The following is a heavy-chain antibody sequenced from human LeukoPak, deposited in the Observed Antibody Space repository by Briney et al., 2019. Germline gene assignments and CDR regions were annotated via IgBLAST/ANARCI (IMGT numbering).Heavy chain of an antibody. J-gene: IGHJ4*02. D-gene: IGHD3-3*01. Sequence: GGSLRLSCAASGFTFSSYAMSWVRQAPGKGLEWVSAISGSGGSTYYADSVKGRFTISRDNSKNTLYLQMNSLRAEDTAVYYCAKVRDFWSGYYTGIGYWGQGTLVTVSS. V-gene: IGHV3-23*01. CDR2: ISGSGGST. CDR1: GFTFSSYA. CDR3: AKVRDFWSGYYTGIGY.